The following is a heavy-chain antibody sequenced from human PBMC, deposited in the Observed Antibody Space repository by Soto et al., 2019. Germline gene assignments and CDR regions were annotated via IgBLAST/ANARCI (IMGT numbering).Heavy chain of an antibody. CDR1: GYTFTGYY. CDR3: ERVTIAVAGTYYYYYGMDV. CDR2: INPNSGGT. D-gene: IGHD6-19*01. J-gene: IGHJ6*02. Sequence: QVQLVQSGAEVKKPGASVKVSCKASGYTFTGYYMHWVRQAPGQGLEWMGWINPNSGGTNYAQKSQGRVTMTRDTSISTAYMELGRLRSDDTSVYYCERVTIAVAGTYYYYYGMDVWGQGTTVTVSS. V-gene: IGHV1-2*02.